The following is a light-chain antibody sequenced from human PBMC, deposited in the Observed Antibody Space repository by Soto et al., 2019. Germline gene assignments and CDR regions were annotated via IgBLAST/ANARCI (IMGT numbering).Light chain of an antibody. J-gene: IGLJ1*01. Sequence: QSVLTQPASVSGSPGQSITISCTGTSSDVGAYNHVSWYQHHPGKAPKLMIYDVSNRPSGVSNRFSGSKSGNTASLTISALQAEDEADHYCTSYTTSTTYVFGTGTKVT. CDR1: SSDVGAYNH. CDR2: DVS. V-gene: IGLV2-14*03. CDR3: TSYTTSTTYV.